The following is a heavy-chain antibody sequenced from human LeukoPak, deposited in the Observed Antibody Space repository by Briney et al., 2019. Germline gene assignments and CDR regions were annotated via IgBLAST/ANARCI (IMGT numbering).Heavy chain of an antibody. CDR3: ARDQFWTEGSDAFDI. Sequence: GGSLRLSCAASGFTFSSYSMNWVRQAPGKGLEWVANIKQDGSEKYYVDSVKGRFTISRDNAKNSLYLQMNSLRAEDTAVYYCARDQFWTEGSDAFDIWGQGTMVTVSS. J-gene: IGHJ3*02. V-gene: IGHV3-7*01. CDR2: IKQDGSEK. D-gene: IGHD3/OR15-3a*01. CDR1: GFTFSSYS.